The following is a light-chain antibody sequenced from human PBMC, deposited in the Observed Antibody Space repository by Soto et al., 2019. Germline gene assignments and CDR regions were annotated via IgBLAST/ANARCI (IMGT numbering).Light chain of an antibody. J-gene: IGLJ1*01. CDR2: DVS. Sequence: SALTQPPSASGSPGQSVTISCTGTSSDVGGSDYVSWYQHHPGKAPNLMIYDVSKRPSGVPDRFSGSKSGNMASLTVSGLQADDEADYYCISHVGHSNVFGTGTKLTVL. CDR1: SSDVGGSDY. CDR3: ISHVGHSNV. V-gene: IGLV2-8*01.